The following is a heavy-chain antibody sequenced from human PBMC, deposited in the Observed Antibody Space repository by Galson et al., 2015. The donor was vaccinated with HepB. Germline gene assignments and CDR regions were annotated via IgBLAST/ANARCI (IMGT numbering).Heavy chain of an antibody. CDR2: IYWDDDK. CDR1: GFSLSTSGVG. J-gene: IGHJ3*02. V-gene: IGHV2-5*02. CDR3: AHRQKDSSGYSIDAFDI. Sequence: PALVKPTQTLTLTCTFSGFSLSTSGVGVGWIRQPPGKALEWLALIYWDDDKRYSPSLKSRLTITRDTSKNQVVLTMTNMDPVDTATYYCAHRQKDSSGYSIDAFDIWGQGTMVTVSS. D-gene: IGHD3-22*01.